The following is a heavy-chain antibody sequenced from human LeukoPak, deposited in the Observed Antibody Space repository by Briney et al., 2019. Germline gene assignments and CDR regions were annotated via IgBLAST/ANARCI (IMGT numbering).Heavy chain of an antibody. J-gene: IGHJ4*02. CDR3: ARSTSSEYDIYHFDY. CDR2: IWYDGNNK. CDR1: GFTFSSYG. Sequence: PGGSLRLSCAASGFTFSSYGMHWGRQAPGKGLEWVAVIWYDGNNKYYADSVKGRFAISRDNSKNTLYLQMNSLRAEDTAVYYCARSTSSEYDIYHFDYWGQGTLVTVSS. D-gene: IGHD3-9*01. V-gene: IGHV3-33*01.